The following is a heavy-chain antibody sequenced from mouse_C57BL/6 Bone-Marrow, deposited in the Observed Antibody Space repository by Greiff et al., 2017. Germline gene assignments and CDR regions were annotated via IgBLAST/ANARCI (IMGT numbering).Heavy chain of an antibody. V-gene: IGHV1-85*01. CDR3: ARRGNYYGSSYEAAWFAY. D-gene: IGHD1-1*01. Sequence: QVQLQQPGAELVKPGASVKLSCKASGYTFTSYDINWVKQRPGQGLEWIGWIYPRDGSTKYNEKFKGKATLTVDTSSSTAYMELHSLTSEDSAVYFCARRGNYYGSSYEAAWFAYWGQGTLVTVSA. J-gene: IGHJ3*01. CDR2: IYPRDGST. CDR1: GYTFTSYD.